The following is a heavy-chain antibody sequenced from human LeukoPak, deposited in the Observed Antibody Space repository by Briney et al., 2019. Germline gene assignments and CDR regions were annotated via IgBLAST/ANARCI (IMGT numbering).Heavy chain of an antibody. V-gene: IGHV4-59*01. CDR2: IYYSGST. CDR3: ARERDNNWNRHFDY. J-gene: IGHJ4*02. D-gene: IGHD1-20*01. CDR1: GGSISSYY. Sequence: SETLSLTCTVSGGSISSYYWSWIRQPPGKGLEWIGYIYYSGSTNYNPSLKSRVTISVDTSKNQFSLKLSSVTAADTAVYYCARERDNNWNRHFDYWGQGTLVTVSS.